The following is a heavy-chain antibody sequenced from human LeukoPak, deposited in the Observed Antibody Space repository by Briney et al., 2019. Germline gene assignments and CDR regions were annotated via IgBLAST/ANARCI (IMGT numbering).Heavy chain of an antibody. Sequence: SETLSLTCTVSGGSISSYYWSWIRQPPGKGLEWIGYIYYSGSTNYNPSLKSRVTISVDTSKNQFSLKLSSVTAADTAVYYCAATVDYCSGGSCYNYYYGMDVWGQGTTVTVSS. D-gene: IGHD2-15*01. CDR3: AATVDYCSGGSCYNYYYGMDV. CDR2: IYYSGST. V-gene: IGHV4-59*01. CDR1: GGSISSYY. J-gene: IGHJ6*02.